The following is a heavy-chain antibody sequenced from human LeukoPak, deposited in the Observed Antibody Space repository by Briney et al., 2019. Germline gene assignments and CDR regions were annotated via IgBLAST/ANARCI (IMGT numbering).Heavy chain of an antibody. CDR1: GGTISSYF. D-gene: IGHD1-26*01. Sequence: SETLSLTCAVSGGTISSYFWSWIRQPPGKGLEWIAYIYYSGSTNYNPSLKGRVTISVDTSKNQFSLKLSSVTAADTAVYYCARDRASGSYYDYWGQGTLVTVSS. CDR3: ARDRASGSYYDY. J-gene: IGHJ4*02. CDR2: IYYSGST. V-gene: IGHV4-59*01.